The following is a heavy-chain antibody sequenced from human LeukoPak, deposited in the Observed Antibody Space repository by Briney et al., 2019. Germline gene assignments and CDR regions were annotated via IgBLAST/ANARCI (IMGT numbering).Heavy chain of an antibody. D-gene: IGHD5-12*01. Sequence: GASVKVSCKASGYTFTSYAVNWVRQAPGQGLEWMGWINTNTGNPTYAQAFTGQFVFSLDTSVNTAYLQISSLGAKDTAVYYCARAQQWWLLDYWGQGTLVTVSS. J-gene: IGHJ4*02. V-gene: IGHV7-4-1*02. CDR2: INTNTGNP. CDR1: GYTFTSYA. CDR3: ARAQQWWLLDY.